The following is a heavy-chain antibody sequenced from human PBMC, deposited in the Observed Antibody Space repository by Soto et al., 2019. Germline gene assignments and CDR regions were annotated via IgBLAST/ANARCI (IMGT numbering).Heavy chain of an antibody. Sequence: SETLSLTCAVYGGSFSGYYWSWIRQPPGKGLEWIGEINHSGSTNYNPSLKSRVTISVDTSKNQFSLKLSSVTAADTAVYYCARLLLGYCSGGSCYSGYYYMDVWGKGTTVTVSS. D-gene: IGHD2-15*01. J-gene: IGHJ6*03. CDR2: INHSGST. CDR3: ARLLLGYCSGGSCYSGYYYMDV. CDR1: GGSFSGYY. V-gene: IGHV4-34*01.